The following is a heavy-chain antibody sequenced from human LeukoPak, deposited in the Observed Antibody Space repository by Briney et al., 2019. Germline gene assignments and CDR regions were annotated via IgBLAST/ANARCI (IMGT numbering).Heavy chain of an antibody. CDR1: GYSFTSYW. Sequence: GESLKISCKGSGYSFTSYWIGWVRQMPGKGLELIGIIYPGDSDTRYSPSFQGQVTISADKSISTAYLPWSSLKASDNAMYYGARLEMATTRCDYWGQGTLVTVSS. V-gene: IGHV5-51*01. J-gene: IGHJ4*02. CDR2: IYPGDSDT. D-gene: IGHD5-24*01. CDR3: ARLEMATTRCDY.